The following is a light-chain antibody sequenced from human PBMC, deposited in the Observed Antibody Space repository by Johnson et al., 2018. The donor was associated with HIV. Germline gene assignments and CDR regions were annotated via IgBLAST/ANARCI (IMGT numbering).Light chain of an antibody. Sequence: QSVLTQPPSVSAAPGQKVTISCSGSSSNIGKNYVSWYQQLPGTAPKVLIYENNKRPSGIPDRFSGSKSGASATLGITGLQTGHEADYYCGTWDSSLSAGVFGTGTTVTVL. V-gene: IGLV1-51*02. CDR3: GTWDSSLSAGV. CDR1: SSNIGKNY. J-gene: IGLJ1*01. CDR2: ENN.